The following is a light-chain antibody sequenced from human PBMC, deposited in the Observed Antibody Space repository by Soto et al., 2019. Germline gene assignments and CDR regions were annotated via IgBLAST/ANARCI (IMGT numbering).Light chain of an antibody. Sequence: QSALTQPASVSGSPGQSITISCTGASSDVGGHNYVSWYQQHAGKAPKLTIYDVSNRPSGVSNRFSGSKSGNTASLTISGLQAEDEADYYCSAYTSSTTSYVFGTGTKLTVL. CDR2: DVS. J-gene: IGLJ1*01. V-gene: IGLV2-14*01. CDR1: SSDVGGHNY. CDR3: SAYTSSTTSYV.